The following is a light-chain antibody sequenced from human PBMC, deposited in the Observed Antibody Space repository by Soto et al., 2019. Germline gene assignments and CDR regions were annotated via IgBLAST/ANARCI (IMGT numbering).Light chain of an antibody. V-gene: IGKV1-9*01. CDR2: VAS. J-gene: IGKJ3*01. Sequence: IQLTQSPSSLSASVGDRVTITCRASQGISSYLAWYQQKPGRAPKFLIYVASTLQSGVPSRFSGSGSGTDFTLTISSLQPEDFATYYCQQFDSYLLTFGPGTKVDIK. CDR3: QQFDSYLLT. CDR1: QGISSY.